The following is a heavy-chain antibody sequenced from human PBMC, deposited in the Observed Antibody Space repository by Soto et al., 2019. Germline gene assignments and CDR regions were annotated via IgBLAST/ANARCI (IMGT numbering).Heavy chain of an antibody. CDR2: IGIGGDT. CDR1: GFTLSNHD. V-gene: IGHV3-13*01. Sequence: SLRLSCAASGFTLSNHDMYWVRQATGKGLEWVSAIGIGGDTYYPGSVKGRFTISRQNAKNSLYLQMNNLRAGDTAVYYCARGPGYPRYYNGMDVWGQGTTVTVSS. D-gene: IGHD3-9*01. J-gene: IGHJ6*02. CDR3: ARGPGYPRYYNGMDV.